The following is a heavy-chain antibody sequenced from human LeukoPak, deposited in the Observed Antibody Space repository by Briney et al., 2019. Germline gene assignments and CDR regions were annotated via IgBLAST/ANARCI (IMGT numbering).Heavy chain of an antibody. V-gene: IGHV1-2*02. J-gene: IGHJ4*02. D-gene: IGHD3-22*01. CDR1: GYTLTGYY. CDR3: ARGILGYDSSGYYLDY. CDR2: INPNSGGT. Sequence: GASVKVSCKASGYTLTGYYMHWVRQAPGQGLEWMGWINPNSGGTNYAQKFQGRVTMTRDTSISTAYMELSRLRSDDTAVYYCARGILGYDSSGYYLDYWGQGTLVTVSS.